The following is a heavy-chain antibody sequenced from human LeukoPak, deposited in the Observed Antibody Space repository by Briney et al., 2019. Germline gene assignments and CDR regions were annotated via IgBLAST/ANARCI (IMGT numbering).Heavy chain of an antibody. V-gene: IGHV4-4*07. Sequence: SETLSLTCTVSGDSISSYYWSWIRQPAGKGLEWIGRVYASGSTNYNPSLKSRVTMSLDTSKNQFSLNLSSVTAADTAVYYCARKALPGNWFDPWGQGTLVTVSS. J-gene: IGHJ5*02. CDR1: GDSISSYY. CDR2: VYASGST. CDR3: ARKALPGNWFDP.